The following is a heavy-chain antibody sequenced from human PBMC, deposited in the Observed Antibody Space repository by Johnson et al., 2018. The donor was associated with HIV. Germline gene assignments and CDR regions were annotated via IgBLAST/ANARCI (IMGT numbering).Heavy chain of an antibody. V-gene: IGHV3-7*01. D-gene: IGHD3-22*01. CDR1: GFTFSSFW. CDR3: ARSKYYYYSRGYYYLYAFDI. Sequence: VQLVESGGGLVQPGGSLRLSCAASGFTFSSFWMSWVRQAPGKGLEWVANIKQDGSEKYYVDSVKGRFTISRDNAKNSLYLQMNSLRAEDTAVYYCARSKYYYYSRGYYYLYAFDIWGQGTMVTVSS. J-gene: IGHJ3*02. CDR2: IKQDGSEK.